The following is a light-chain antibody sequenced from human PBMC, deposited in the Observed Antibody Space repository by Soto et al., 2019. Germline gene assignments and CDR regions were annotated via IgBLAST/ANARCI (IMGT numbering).Light chain of an antibody. J-gene: IGKJ4*01. CDR3: QQYYTCVT. CDR2: GAS. Sequence: IVLTQSPSALAVSLGERATINGKSRPSGFFISHQKTYLSWYQKKPGQPPTLLIAGASTRESGVPDRFSGIGSGTDFTLTISSMHAEDVAVDDCQQYYTCVTFGGGTKVQIK. CDR1: PSGFFISHQKTY. V-gene: IGKV4-1*01.